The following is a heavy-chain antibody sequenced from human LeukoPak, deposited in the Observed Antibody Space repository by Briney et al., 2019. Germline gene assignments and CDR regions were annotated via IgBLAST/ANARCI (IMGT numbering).Heavy chain of an antibody. CDR3: ARGSGVRGVGVLSY. V-gene: IGHV3-13*04. CDR2: IGTAGDT. Sequence: GGSLRLSCAASGFTFSSYDMHWVRQATGKGLEWVSAIGTAGDTYYPGSVKGRFTISRENAKNSLYLQMNSLRAGDTAVYYCARGSGVRGVGVLSYGGQGTLVTVSS. J-gene: IGHJ4*02. CDR1: GFTFSSYD. D-gene: IGHD3-10*01.